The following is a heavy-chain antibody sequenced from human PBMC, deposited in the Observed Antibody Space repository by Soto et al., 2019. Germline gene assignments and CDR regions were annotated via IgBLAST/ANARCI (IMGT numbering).Heavy chain of an antibody. CDR1: DLAFSNTW. V-gene: IGHV3-15*07. CDR3: ATVRSITTAGTPFDY. J-gene: IGHJ4*02. CDR2: IKSKIDGGAI. Sequence: EVQLVESGGGLVKPGGSLRLSCAASDLAFSNTWMNCVRQAPGKGLEWVGRIKSKIDGGAIDYAAPVKGRFTISRDDSESTLFLQMNSLQTEDTALYYCATVRSITTAGTPFDYWGQGTLVTVSS. D-gene: IGHD6-13*01.